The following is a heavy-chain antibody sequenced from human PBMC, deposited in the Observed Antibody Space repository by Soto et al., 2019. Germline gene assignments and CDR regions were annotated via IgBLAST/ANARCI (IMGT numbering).Heavy chain of an antibody. Sequence: QVQLQESGPGLVKPSEILSLTCTVSGGSINNYYWSWIRQPPGKGLEWIGYIYYSGGTNYNPSLKSRVTTSVDTSNSQFSLKLSSVTAADTAVYYCARRYSGYDDAFDIWGQGTMVTVSS. CDR1: GGSINNYY. V-gene: IGHV4-59*01. D-gene: IGHD5-12*01. CDR3: ARRYSGYDDAFDI. CDR2: IYYSGGT. J-gene: IGHJ3*02.